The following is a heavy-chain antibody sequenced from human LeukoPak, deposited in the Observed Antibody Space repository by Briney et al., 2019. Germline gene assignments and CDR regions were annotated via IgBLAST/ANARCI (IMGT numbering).Heavy chain of an antibody. D-gene: IGHD2-15*01. CDR3: ARGYSRAAFDI. V-gene: IGHV3-48*01. J-gene: IGHJ3*02. CDR1: GFTFSSYS. CDR2: ISSSSSTI. Sequence: GGSLRLSCAASGFTFSSYSMNWVRQAPGKGLEWVSYISSSSSTIYYADSVKGRFTISRDNAKNSLLLQMNSLRAEDTALYYCARGYSRAAFDIWGQGTMVTVSS.